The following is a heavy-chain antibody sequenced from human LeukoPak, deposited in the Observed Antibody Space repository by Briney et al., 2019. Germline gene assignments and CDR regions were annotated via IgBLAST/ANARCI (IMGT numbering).Heavy chain of an antibody. CDR3: ARDALYSGSYPFDY. V-gene: IGHV3-7*01. CDR1: GFTFSSYW. J-gene: IGHJ4*02. CDR2: IKQDGSEK. D-gene: IGHD1-26*01. Sequence: GGSLRLSCAASGFTFSSYWMSWVRQAPGKGLEWVANIKQDGSEKYYVDSVKGRFTISRDNAKNSLYLQMNSLRAEDTAVYYCARDALYSGSYPFDYWGQGTLVTVSS.